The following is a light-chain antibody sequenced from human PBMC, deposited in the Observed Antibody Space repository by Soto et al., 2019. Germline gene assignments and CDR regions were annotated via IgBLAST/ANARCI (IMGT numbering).Light chain of an antibody. CDR1: QSVSSNY. CDR2: GAS. V-gene: IGKV3-20*01. J-gene: IGKJ2*01. Sequence: EIVLTQSPATLSLSPGERATLSCRASQSVSSNYLAWYRQKPGQAPRLLIYGASSRATGIPDRFSGTGSGTDFTLTISRLEPEDFAVYYCQQYGNSPQTFGQGTKLEIK. CDR3: QQYGNSPQT.